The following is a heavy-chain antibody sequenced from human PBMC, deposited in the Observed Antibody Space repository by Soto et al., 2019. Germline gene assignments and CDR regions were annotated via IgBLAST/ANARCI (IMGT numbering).Heavy chain of an antibody. D-gene: IGHD1-26*01. J-gene: IGHJ4*02. Sequence: QLQLQESGSGLVKPSQTLSLTCAVSGGSISSGGYSWSWIRQPPGKGLEWIGYIYHSGSTYYNPSLERRGTISVQRSKRQSSLTLSPVTAADTAVYYCAAGGGLPRYYWGPGPLVPVSS. CDR3: AAGGGLPRYY. CDR1: GGSISSGGYS. V-gene: IGHV4-30-2*01. CDR2: IYHSGST.